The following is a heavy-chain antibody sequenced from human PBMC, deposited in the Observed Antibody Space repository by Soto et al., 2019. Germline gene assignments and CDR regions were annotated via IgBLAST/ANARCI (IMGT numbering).Heavy chain of an antibody. CDR1: GGIFTNYG. D-gene: IGHD3-10*01. CDR3: ARQRTMALHY. J-gene: IGHJ4*02. Sequence: QVQVMQSGAEVKKPGSSVKVSCKASGGIFTNYGISWVRQAPGQGLEWMGEIIPIFGTANYAQKFQGRVTITADKSTSTAYMEVSSLRSEDTAVYYCARQRTMALHYWGQGTLVTVSS. CDR2: IIPIFGTA. V-gene: IGHV1-69*06.